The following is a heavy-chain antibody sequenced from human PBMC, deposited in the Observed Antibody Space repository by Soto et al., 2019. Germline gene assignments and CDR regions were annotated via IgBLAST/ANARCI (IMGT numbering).Heavy chain of an antibody. J-gene: IGHJ4*02. V-gene: IGHV4-38-2*01. D-gene: IGHD3-16*02. Sequence: SETLSLTCGVSGFSIQTSYFWGWIRQPPGQGREWMGLISHSGRAISHPSFASRATISLDTTNKAFSLTLKSVTAADPAVHYCARGRSFRLVGVPLDSWGQGTLVTVSS. CDR3: ARGRSFRLVGVPLDS. CDR1: GFSIQTSYF. CDR2: ISHSGRA.